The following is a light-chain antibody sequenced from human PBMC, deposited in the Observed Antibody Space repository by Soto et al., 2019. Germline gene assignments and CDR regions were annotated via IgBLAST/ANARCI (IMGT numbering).Light chain of an antibody. CDR1: SSNIGAGHD. CDR3: QSYDSCLSCSEV. Sequence: QSVLTQPPSVSGAPGQRVTISCTGSSSNIGAGHDVHWYQHLPGTAPKLLIYGNSNRPSGVPDRFSGSKSGTSASLAITGLQAEDEADYYCQSYDSCLSCSEVFGTGTKVTVL. CDR2: GNS. V-gene: IGLV1-40*01. J-gene: IGLJ1*01.